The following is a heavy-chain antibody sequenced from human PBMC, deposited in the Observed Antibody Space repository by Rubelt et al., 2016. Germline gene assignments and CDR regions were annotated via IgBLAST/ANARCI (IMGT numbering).Heavy chain of an antibody. D-gene: IGHD6-19*01. V-gene: IGHV4-38-2*02. J-gene: IGHJ4*02. CDR1: GYSISSGHY. CDR3: ARGKTVAEY. CDR2: IYSSGNT. Sequence: QVQLQESGPGLVKSSETLSLTCTVSGYSISSGHYWGWIRQPPGKGLEWIGYIYSSGNTHSNPSLKSRGTISVDTSKNQLSRKLNSVTAADTAVDYCARGKTVAEYWGQGTLITVSS.